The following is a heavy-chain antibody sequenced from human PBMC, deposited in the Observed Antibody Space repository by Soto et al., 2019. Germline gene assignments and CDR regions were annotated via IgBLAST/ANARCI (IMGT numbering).Heavy chain of an antibody. CDR1: GGRFSSHN. J-gene: IGHJ4*02. Sequence: GGSLRLSCSASGGRFSSHNMNWVRQASGKGLEWISYISASGSSIYYADSVKGRFTISRDNAKNSLSLQMNNLRAEDTALYYCVRGGNYRLDCWGQGTLVTVSS. CDR3: VRGGNYRLDC. CDR2: ISASGSSI. D-gene: IGHD2-15*01. V-gene: IGHV3-48*01.